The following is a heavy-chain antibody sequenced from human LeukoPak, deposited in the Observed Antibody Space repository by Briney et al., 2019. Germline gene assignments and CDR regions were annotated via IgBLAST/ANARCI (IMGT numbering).Heavy chain of an antibody. V-gene: IGHV4-34*01. CDR3: ARRSSGYYQY. CDR1: GGSISSYY. CDR2: INHSGST. Sequence: SETLSLTCTVSGGSISSYYWSWIRQPPGKGLEWIGEINHSGSTNYNPSLKSRVTISVDTSKNQFSLKLSSVTAADTAVYYCARRSSGYYQYWGQGTLVTVSS. J-gene: IGHJ4*02. D-gene: IGHD3-22*01.